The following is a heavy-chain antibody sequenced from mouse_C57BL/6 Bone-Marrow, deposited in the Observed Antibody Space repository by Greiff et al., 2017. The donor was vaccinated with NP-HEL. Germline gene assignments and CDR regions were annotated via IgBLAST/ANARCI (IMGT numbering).Heavy chain of an antibody. Sequence: QVHVKQSGAELARPGASVKMSCKASGYTFTSYTMHWVKPRPGPGLEWIGYINPSSGSTKYNQKFKNKATLTADKSSSTAYMQLSSLTSEDSAVYYCASGTTVVNYWGQGTTLTVSS. CDR2: INPSSGST. D-gene: IGHD1-1*01. V-gene: IGHV1-4*01. J-gene: IGHJ2*01. CDR3: ASGTTVVNY. CDR1: GYTFTSYT.